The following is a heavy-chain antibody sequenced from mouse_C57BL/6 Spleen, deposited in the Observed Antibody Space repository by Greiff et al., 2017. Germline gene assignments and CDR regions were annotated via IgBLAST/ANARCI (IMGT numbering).Heavy chain of an antibody. Sequence: VKLQQPGAELVKPGASVKVSCKASGYTFTSYWMHWVKQRPGQGLEWIGRIHPSDSDTNYNQKFKGKATLTVDKSSSTAYMQLSSLTSEDSPVYYCAIRVYYDYGYFDYWGQGTTLTVSS. CDR3: AIRVYYDYGYFDY. CDR1: GYTFTSYW. J-gene: IGHJ2*01. V-gene: IGHV1-74*01. CDR2: IHPSDSDT. D-gene: IGHD2-4*01.